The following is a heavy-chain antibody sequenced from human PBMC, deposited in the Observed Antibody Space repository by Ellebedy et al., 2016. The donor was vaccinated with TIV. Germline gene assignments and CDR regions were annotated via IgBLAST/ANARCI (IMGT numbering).Heavy chain of an antibody. V-gene: IGHV3-74*01. J-gene: IGHJ4*02. CDR3: ARESVRYFDWDY. CDR1: GFSFSGYY. Sequence: GGSLRLSCEVSGFSFSGYYMHWVRQVSGKGLMWVARINTDGSSTSYADSVEGRFTLSRDNRRKTLYLQMDRLRAEDTAVYFCARESVRYFDWDYWGQGTLVTVSS. CDR2: INTDGSST. D-gene: IGHD3-9*01.